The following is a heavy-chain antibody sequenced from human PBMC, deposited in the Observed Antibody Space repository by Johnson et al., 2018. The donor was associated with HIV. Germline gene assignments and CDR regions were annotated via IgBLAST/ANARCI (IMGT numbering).Heavy chain of an antibody. Sequence: QVQLVESGGGVVQPGGSLRLSCAASGFTFSTYGMHWVRQSPGKGLEWMTLIRYYGSNKYYADSVKGRFTISRDNSKNTLYLQMNSLRAEDTAVYYCAKDRRQSSWELLDDAFDIWGQGTMVTVSS. CDR2: IRYYGSNK. V-gene: IGHV3-30*02. CDR3: AKDRRQSSWELLDDAFDI. J-gene: IGHJ3*02. D-gene: IGHD1-26*01. CDR1: GFTFSTYG.